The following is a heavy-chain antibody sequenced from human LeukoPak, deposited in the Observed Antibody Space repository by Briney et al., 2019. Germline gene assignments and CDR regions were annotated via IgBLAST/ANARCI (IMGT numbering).Heavy chain of an antibody. CDR1: GGSISSYY. CDR3: AREGGYYAILTGYFKKWFDP. V-gene: IGHV4-59*12. D-gene: IGHD3-9*01. CDR2: IYYSGSA. Sequence: PSETLSLTGTVSGGSISSYYWSWIRQLPGKGLGWIGYIYYSGSANYNPSLKSRVTISVDTSKNQFSLKLSSVTAADTAVYYCAREGGYYAILTGYFKKWFDPWGQGTLVTVSS. J-gene: IGHJ5*02.